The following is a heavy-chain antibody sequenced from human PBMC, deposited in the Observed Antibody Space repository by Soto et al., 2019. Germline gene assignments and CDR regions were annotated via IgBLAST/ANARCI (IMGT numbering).Heavy chain of an antibody. Sequence: QVPLVQSGGEVKKPGASVKVSCKTSGYTFANFDFSWVRQAPGQGLEWMGWVSNRNGVTNYAENFRDRITITTDTSTNTVYMELRSLRSDDTAVYFCARERLNTGWYGFDYWGQGTQVTVSS. J-gene: IGHJ4*02. CDR1: GYTFANFD. CDR2: VSNRNGVT. V-gene: IGHV1-18*04. D-gene: IGHD6-19*01. CDR3: ARERLNTGWYGFDY.